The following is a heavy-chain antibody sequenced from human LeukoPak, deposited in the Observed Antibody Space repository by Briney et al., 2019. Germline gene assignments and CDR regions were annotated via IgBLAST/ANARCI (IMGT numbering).Heavy chain of an antibody. CDR1: GFTFSNYA. J-gene: IGHJ4*02. CDR2: ISGSGGNT. D-gene: IGHD2-21*02. V-gene: IGHV3-23*01. Sequence: PGGSLRLSCAAAGFTFSNYAMSWVRQAPGKGLEWVSGISGSGGNTYNADSVKGRFTISRDNSKNTLYLQMNSLRAEDTAVYYCAKGRTTVVVTAIPNWGQGTLVTVSS. CDR3: AKGRTTVVVTAIPN.